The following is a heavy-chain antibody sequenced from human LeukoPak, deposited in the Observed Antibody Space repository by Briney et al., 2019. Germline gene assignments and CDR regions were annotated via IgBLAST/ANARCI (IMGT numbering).Heavy chain of an antibody. J-gene: IGHJ4*02. Sequence: GGSLRLSCAASGFTFSSYSMNWVRQAPGKGLEWVSYISSSSSTIYYADSVKGRFTISRDNAKNSLYLQMNSLRAEDTAVYYCARGGRDGSYLRGFFDYWGQGTLVTVSS. D-gene: IGHD1-26*01. CDR3: ARGGRDGSYLRGFFDY. CDR2: ISSSSSTI. V-gene: IGHV3-48*01. CDR1: GFTFSSYS.